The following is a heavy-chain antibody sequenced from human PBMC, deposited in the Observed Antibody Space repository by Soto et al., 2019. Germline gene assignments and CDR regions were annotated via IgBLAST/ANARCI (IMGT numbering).Heavy chain of an antibody. J-gene: IGHJ6*02. V-gene: IGHV5-51*01. CDR1: GYSFTSYW. D-gene: IGHD1-26*01. Sequence: GAALKISCKGSGYSFTSYWSGWVRQMPGKGLEWMGIIYPGDSDTRYSPSFQGQVTISADKSISTAYLKWSSLKASDTAMYYCARRAERYYYYGMDVWGQGTTVTVSS. CDR2: IYPGDSDT. CDR3: ARRAERYYYYGMDV.